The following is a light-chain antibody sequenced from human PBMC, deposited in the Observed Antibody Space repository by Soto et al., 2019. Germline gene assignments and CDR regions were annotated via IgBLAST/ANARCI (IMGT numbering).Light chain of an antibody. J-gene: IGLJ2*01. CDR1: SSDIGGYNY. CDR3: SSYTTTSTLV. CDR2: EVS. V-gene: IGLV2-14*01. Sequence: QSALTQPASVSGSPGQSITISCTGTSSDIGGYNYVSWYRQHPGKAPKLMIYEVSNRPSGASNRFFGSKSGNTASLTISGLQAEDEADYYCSSYTTTSTLVFGGGTKLTVL.